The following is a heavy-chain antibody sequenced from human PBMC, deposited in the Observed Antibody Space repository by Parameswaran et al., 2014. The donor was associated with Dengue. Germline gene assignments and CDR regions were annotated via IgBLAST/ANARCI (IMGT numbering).Heavy chain of an antibody. D-gene: IGHD3-10*01. CDR2: ISAYNGNT. CDR3: ASGRRGIYYYGMDV. J-gene: IGHJ6*02. Sequence: SWVRQAPGQGLEWMGWISAYNGNTNYAQKLQGRVTMTTDTSTSTAYMELRSLRSDDTAVYYCASGRRGIYYYGMDVWGQGTTVTVSS. V-gene: IGHV1-18*01.